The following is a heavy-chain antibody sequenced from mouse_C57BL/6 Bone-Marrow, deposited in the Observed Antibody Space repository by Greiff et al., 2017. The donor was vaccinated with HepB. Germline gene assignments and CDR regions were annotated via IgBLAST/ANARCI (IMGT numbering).Heavy chain of an antibody. CDR2: ISDGGSYT. CDR1: GFTFSSYA. CDR3: ARDGRLRDYAMDY. J-gene: IGHJ4*01. Sequence: EVKLVESGGGLVKPGGSLKLSCAASGFTFSSYAMSWVRQTPEKRLEWVATISDGGSYTYYPDNVKGRFTISRDNAKNNLYLQMSHLKSEDTAMYYCARDGRLRDYAMDYWGQGTSVTVSS. V-gene: IGHV5-4*01. D-gene: IGHD2-4*01.